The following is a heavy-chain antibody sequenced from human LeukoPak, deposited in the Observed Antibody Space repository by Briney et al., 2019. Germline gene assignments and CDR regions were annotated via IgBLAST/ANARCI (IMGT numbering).Heavy chain of an antibody. V-gene: IGHV3-23*01. J-gene: IGHJ4*02. CDR1: GFTFSSYA. Sequence: GGSLRLSCAASGFTFSSYAMSWVRQAPGKGLEWVSAISGSGGSTYYADSVKGRFTIPRDNSKNTLYPQMNSLRAEDTAVYYCAKAVGQWLVEFDYWGQGTLVTVSS. CDR2: ISGSGGST. D-gene: IGHD6-19*01. CDR3: AKAVGQWLVEFDY.